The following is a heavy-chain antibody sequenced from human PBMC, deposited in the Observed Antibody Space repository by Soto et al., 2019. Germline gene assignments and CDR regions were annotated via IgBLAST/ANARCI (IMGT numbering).Heavy chain of an antibody. CDR1: GFTFSTYW. J-gene: IGHJ3*02. Sequence: EGQLVESGGGLVRPGGSERLSCAASGFTFSTYWMSWVRQAPGKGLEWVGNIKPDGSQKWYVDSVKGRFTISRDNAKNSLFLQMNSLRAEDTAMYYCARGDYYDSSGPFSDAFDIWGQGTMVTVSS. CDR2: IKPDGSQK. CDR3: ARGDYYDSSGPFSDAFDI. V-gene: IGHV3-7*04. D-gene: IGHD3-22*01.